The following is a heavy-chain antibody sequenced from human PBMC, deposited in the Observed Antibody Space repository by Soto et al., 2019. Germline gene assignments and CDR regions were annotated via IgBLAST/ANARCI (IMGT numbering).Heavy chain of an antibody. V-gene: IGHV4-31*03. J-gene: IGHJ4*02. CDR2: IYYIGST. CDR1: GGSISSGVYY. Sequence: SETLSLTCTVSGGSISSGVYYWGWIRQHPGKGLEWIGHIYYIGSTYYNPSLKSRVTISVDTSKNHFSLKLISVTTADTAVYFCAREGNLGRWIQPLDSWGQGTLVTVSS. D-gene: IGHD2-2*03. CDR3: AREGNLGRWIQPLDS.